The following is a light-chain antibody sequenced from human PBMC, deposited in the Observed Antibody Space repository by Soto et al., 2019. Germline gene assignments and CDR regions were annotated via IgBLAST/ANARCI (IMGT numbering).Light chain of an antibody. CDR2: EVS. CDR1: SSDVGGYNY. CDR3: TSKTSSITYV. V-gene: IGLV2-14*01. J-gene: IGLJ1*01. Sequence: QSALTQPASVSGSPGQSITISCTGTSSDVGGYNYVSWYQQHPGKAPKLMIYEVSNRPSGVSNRFSGSKSGNTASLTISGLQAEDEAHYYCTSKTSSITYVVGTGTKVTVL.